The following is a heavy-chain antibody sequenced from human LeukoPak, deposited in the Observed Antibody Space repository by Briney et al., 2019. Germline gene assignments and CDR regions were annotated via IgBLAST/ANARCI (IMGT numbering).Heavy chain of an antibody. D-gene: IGHD1-26*01. CDR1: GFTFTSYW. J-gene: IGHJ4*02. CDR2: IKQDGYEK. Sequence: GGSLRLSCAASGFTFTSYWMTWVRQAPEKGLEWVANIKQDGYEKYYVDSVKGRFTISRDNAKNSLYLQMNSLRADDTAIYYCARDKIVGPTTLDYWGQGTLVTVSS. V-gene: IGHV3-7*01. CDR3: ARDKIVGPTTLDY.